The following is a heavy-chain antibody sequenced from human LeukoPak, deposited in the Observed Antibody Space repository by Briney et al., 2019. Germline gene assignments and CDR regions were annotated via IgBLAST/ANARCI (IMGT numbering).Heavy chain of an antibody. CDR3: TKGVLGRTQSVSAGFDY. J-gene: IGHJ4*02. D-gene: IGHD7-27*01. V-gene: IGHV3-30*18. CDR1: GFTFSNYG. Sequence: PGGSLRLSCAASGFTFSNYGMHWVRRAPGKGLEWVAVISYDGSNKYYADSVKGRFTISRDNSKNTLYLQMNSLRAEDTAVYYCTKGVLGRTQSVSAGFDYWGQGTLVTVSS. CDR2: ISYDGSNK.